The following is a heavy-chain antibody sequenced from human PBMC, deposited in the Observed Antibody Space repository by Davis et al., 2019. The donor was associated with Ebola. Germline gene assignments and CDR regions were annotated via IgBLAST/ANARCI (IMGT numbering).Heavy chain of an antibody. CDR3: ARSALQQQLTFDI. D-gene: IGHD6-13*01. CDR2: INPNSGGT. Sequence: ASVKVSCKASGYTFTGYYMHWVRQAPGQGLEWMGWINPNSGGTNYAQKFQGWVTMTRDTSISTAYMELSRLRSDDTAVYYCARSALQQQLTFDIWGQGTMVTVSS. CDR1: GYTFTGYY. J-gene: IGHJ3*02. V-gene: IGHV1-2*04.